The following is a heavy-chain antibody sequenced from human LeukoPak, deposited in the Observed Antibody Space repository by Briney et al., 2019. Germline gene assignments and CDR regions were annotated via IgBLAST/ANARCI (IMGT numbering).Heavy chain of an antibody. CDR1: RGSISSSSYY. Sequence: PSETLSLTCTVSRGSISSSSYYWGWIRQPPGKGLEWIGSIYYSGSTYYNPSLKSRVTISVDTSKNQFSLKLSSVTAADTAVYYCASNLWFGESDYWGQGTLVTVSS. D-gene: IGHD3-10*01. CDR3: ASNLWFGESDY. CDR2: IYYSGST. V-gene: IGHV4-39*01. J-gene: IGHJ4*02.